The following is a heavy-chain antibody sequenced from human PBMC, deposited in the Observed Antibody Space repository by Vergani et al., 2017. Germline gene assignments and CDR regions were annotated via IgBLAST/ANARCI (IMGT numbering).Heavy chain of an antibody. CDR2: ISYDGSNK. D-gene: IGHD6-19*01. Sequence: QVQLVESGGGVVQPGRSLRLSCAASGFTFSSYAMHWVRQAPGKGLEWVAVISYDGSNKYYADSVKGRFTIARDNSKHTLYLQMNSLRAEDTAVYYCATDIRMAVAGRGGIFDYWGQGTLVTVSS. CDR1: GFTFSSYA. V-gene: IGHV3-30*04. CDR3: ATDIRMAVAGRGGIFDY. J-gene: IGHJ4*02.